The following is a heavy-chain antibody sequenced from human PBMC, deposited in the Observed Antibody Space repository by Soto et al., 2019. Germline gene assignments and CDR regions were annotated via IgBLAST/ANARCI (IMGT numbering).Heavy chain of an antibody. J-gene: IGHJ1*01. Sequence: VGSLRLSCAASGFTFSSYAMNWVRQAPGNGLEWVSSISSSSSFRYYANSVKGRFTISRDNAKNSLYLQMNSLRAEDTAVYYCARGAPGRDGYNLDFQHWGQGTLVTVSS. V-gene: IGHV3-21*01. CDR3: ARGAPGRDGYNLDFQH. D-gene: IGHD5-12*01. CDR1: GFTFSSYA. CDR2: ISSSSSFR.